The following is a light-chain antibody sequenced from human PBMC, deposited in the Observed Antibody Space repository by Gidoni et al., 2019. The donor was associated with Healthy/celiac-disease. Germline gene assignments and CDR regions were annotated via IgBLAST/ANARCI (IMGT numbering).Light chain of an antibody. CDR1: QSVSSN. Sequence: EIVMTHSPATLSVSPGERATLSCRPSQSVSSNLAWYQQKPGQAPRLLIYGASTRATGIPARFSGSGSGTEFTLTISSLQYEDLAVYYCQQYNNWPLFTFGPGTKVDIK. CDR3: QQYNNWPLFT. V-gene: IGKV3-15*01. J-gene: IGKJ3*01. CDR2: GAS.